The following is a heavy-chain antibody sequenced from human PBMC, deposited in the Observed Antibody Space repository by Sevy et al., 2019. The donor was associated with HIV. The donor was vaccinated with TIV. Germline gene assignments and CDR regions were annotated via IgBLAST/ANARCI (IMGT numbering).Heavy chain of an antibody. D-gene: IGHD1-7*01. V-gene: IGHV3-23*01. CDR1: EFTSRAFA. CDR2: ISGSGGLT. J-gene: IGHJ5*02. Sequence: GGSLRLSCTVTEFTSRAFAMSWVRQTPEKGLEWVSSISGSGGLTHYADSVKGRFTISRDKSQGTVYLQMNSLAVDDTAVYYCAKPSWNFTTDWFDTWGQGTLVTVSS. CDR3: AKPSWNFTTDWFDT.